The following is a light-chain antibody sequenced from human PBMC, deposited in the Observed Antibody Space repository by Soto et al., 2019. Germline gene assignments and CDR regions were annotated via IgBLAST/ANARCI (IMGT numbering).Light chain of an antibody. CDR1: QNISPW. Sequence: DIQMTQSPSTLSASVGDRVTITCRASQNISPWLAWYQQKPGKAPSLLIYETSSLENGVPSRFSGSGSGTEFSLTISSLQPDDAETYYCLQYNSGWTFGQGTKVEIK. CDR2: ETS. CDR3: LQYNSGWT. V-gene: IGKV1-5*03. J-gene: IGKJ1*01.